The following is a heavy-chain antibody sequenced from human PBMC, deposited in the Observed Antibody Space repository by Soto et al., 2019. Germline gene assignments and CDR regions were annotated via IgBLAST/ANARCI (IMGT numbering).Heavy chain of an antibody. J-gene: IGHJ4*02. D-gene: IGHD3-10*01. CDR2: IGTTGDT. CDR3: ARGVVGAGHFDS. Sequence: EVQLVESGGCLVQPGGSLRLSCEASGFTFSRYDMHWVRQATGKGLEWVSSIGTTGDTYYPGSVKGRFTISRENAGNSFYLQMNSLRAGDTAVYYCARGVVGAGHFDSWGQGTLVTVSS. V-gene: IGHV3-13*01. CDR1: GFTFSRYD.